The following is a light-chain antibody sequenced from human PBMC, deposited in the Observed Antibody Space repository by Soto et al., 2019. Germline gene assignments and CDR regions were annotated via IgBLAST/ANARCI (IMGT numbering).Light chain of an antibody. V-gene: IGLV1-40*01. J-gene: IGLJ2*01. CDR1: SSNIGAGYD. CDR2: GNR. CDR3: ASYTTTGTVL. Sequence: QSVLTQPPSISGAPGQRVTISCTGSSSNIGAGYDVHWYQHLPGTAPKLLIYGNRNRPSGVPDRFSGSKSGTSASLAITGLQAADEADYYCASYTTTGTVLFGAGTKLTVL.